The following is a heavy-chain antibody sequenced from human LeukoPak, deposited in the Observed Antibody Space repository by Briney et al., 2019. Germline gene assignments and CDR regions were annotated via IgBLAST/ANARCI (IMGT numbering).Heavy chain of an antibody. V-gene: IGHV4-39*01. CDR3: ATSNSGSSFLFDS. D-gene: IGHD1-26*01. Sequence: ETLSLTCSVSGASISSTNYYWGWIRQPPGKGLEWIGSMHYSGTTYHNPSLKSRVTISGDTSKNQFSLNLNSVTATDTAIYYCATSNSGSSFLFDSWGQGTLVTVSS. CDR1: GASISSTNYY. CDR2: MHYSGTT. J-gene: IGHJ4*02.